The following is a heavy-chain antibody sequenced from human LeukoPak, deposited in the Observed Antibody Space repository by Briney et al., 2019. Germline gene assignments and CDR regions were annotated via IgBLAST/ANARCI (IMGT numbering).Heavy chain of an antibody. D-gene: IGHD2-2*01. CDR2: INHSGST. Sequence: SETLSLTCAVYGGSFRGYYWSWIRQPPGKGLEWIGEINHSGSTNYNPSLKSRVTVSLDTSMKKFSLKLNSVTAADTAVYYCASTERCSTTCPLDYWGQGTLVTVSS. V-gene: IGHV4-34*01. CDR1: GGSFRGYY. CDR3: ASTERCSTTCPLDY. J-gene: IGHJ4*02.